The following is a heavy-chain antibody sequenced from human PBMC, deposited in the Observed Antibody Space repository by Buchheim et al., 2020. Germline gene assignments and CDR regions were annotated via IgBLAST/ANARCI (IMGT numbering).Heavy chain of an antibody. CDR3: VRGSIVTGNFDY. V-gene: IGHV4-59*01. CDR1: GGSISSYY. D-gene: IGHD1-20*01. CDR2: IYYSGST. Sequence: QVQLQESGPGLVKPSETLSLTCTVSGGSISSYYWSWIRQPPGKGLEWIGYIYYSGSTNYNPSLKSRVTISVDTSKNQFSLKLSSVTAADTAVYYCVRGSIVTGNFDYWGQGTL. J-gene: IGHJ4*02.